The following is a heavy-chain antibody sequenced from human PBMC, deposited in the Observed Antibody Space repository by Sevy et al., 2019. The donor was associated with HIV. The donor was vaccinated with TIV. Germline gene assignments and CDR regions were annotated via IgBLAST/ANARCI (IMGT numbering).Heavy chain of an antibody. CDR2: IYYSGST. D-gene: IGHD6-13*01. Sequence: SGTLSLTCTVSGGSISSGDYYWSWIRQPPGKGLEWIGYIYYSGSTYYNPSLKSRVTISVDTSKNQFSLKLSSVTAADTAVYYCARGYSSSWYFWFDPWGQGTLVTVSS. J-gene: IGHJ5*02. V-gene: IGHV4-30-4*01. CDR3: ARGYSSSWYFWFDP. CDR1: GGSISSGDYY.